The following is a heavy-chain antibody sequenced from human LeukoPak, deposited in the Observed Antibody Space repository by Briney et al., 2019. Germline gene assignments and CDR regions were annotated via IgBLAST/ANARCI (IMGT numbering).Heavy chain of an antibody. CDR3: ARERGYYDILTGYPTTYFDY. CDR1: GFTFSGYW. V-gene: IGHV3-7*01. CDR2: IKQDGSEK. D-gene: IGHD3-9*01. J-gene: IGHJ4*02. Sequence: GSLRLSCAASGFTFSGYWMSWVRQGPGKGLEWVANIKQDGSEKYYVDSVKGRFTISRDNAKNSLYLQMNSLRAEDTAVYYCARERGYYDILTGYPTTYFDYWGQGTLVTVSS.